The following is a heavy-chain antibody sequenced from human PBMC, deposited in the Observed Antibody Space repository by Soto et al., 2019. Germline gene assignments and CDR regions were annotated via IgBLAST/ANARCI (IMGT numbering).Heavy chain of an antibody. D-gene: IGHD6-13*01. Sequence: ASVKVSCKASGYTFTSYGISWVRQAPGQGLERMGWISAYNGNTNYAQKLQGRVTMTTDTSTSTAYMELRSLRSDDTAVYSCARMRQVVRARDCYYYGMDVWGQGTTVTVSS. J-gene: IGHJ6*02. CDR3: ARMRQVVRARDCYYYGMDV. CDR1: GYTFTSYG. CDR2: ISAYNGNT. V-gene: IGHV1-18*01.